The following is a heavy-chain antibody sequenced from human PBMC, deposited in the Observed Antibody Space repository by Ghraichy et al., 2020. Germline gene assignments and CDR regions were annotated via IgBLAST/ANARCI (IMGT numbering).Heavy chain of an antibody. J-gene: IGHJ4*02. V-gene: IGHV3-21*01. Sequence: GALRLSCAASGFTFSSYSMNWVRQAPGKGLEWVSSISSSSSYIYYADSVKGRFTISRDNTKNSLYLQMNSLRVEDTAVYYCARDKGDTYYYRGAFDYWGQGTLVTVSS. CDR1: GFTFSSYS. CDR2: ISSSSSYI. CDR3: ARDKGDTYYYRGAFDY. D-gene: IGHD3-10*01.